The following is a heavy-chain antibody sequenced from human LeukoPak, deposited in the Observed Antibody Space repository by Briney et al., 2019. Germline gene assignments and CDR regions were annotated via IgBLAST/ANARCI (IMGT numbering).Heavy chain of an antibody. CDR1: GGSISSYY. CDR3: ARDLPTTTVTTLDAFDI. CDR2: IYTSGST. V-gene: IGHV4-4*07. J-gene: IGHJ3*02. D-gene: IGHD4-17*01. Sequence: PSETLSLTCTVSGGSISSYYWSWIRQPAGKGLEWIGRIYTSGSTNYNPSLKSRVTMSVDTSKNQFSLKLSSVTAADTAVYYCARDLPTTTVTTLDAFDIWGQGTMVTVSS.